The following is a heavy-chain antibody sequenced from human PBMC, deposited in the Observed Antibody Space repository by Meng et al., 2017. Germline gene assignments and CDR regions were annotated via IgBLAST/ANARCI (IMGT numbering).Heavy chain of an antibody. CDR2: SSAYNGNT. V-gene: IGHV1-18*01. J-gene: IGHJ4*02. Sequence: ASVKVSCKASVYTFTSYGISWVRQAPGQGLEWMGWSSAYNGNTNYAQKLQGRVTMTTDTSTSTAYMELRSLRSDDTAVYYCARVRYYYDSSGYYNASFDYWGQGTLVTVSS. CDR3: ARVRYYYDSSGYYNASFDY. CDR1: VYTFTSYG. D-gene: IGHD3-22*01.